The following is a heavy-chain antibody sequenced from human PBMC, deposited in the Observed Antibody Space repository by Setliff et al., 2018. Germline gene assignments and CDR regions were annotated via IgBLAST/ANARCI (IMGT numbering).Heavy chain of an antibody. V-gene: IGHV4-61*10. CDR2: INRRGST. Sequence: SETLSLTCTVSGGSVNSGYDNWSWLRQPAGKGLEWIGPINRRGSTNFTPSLKSRVTISLDTSKNQFSLKLTSMTAADTAVYYCAKGGGRYHSDSWGQGILVTVSS. CDR1: GGSVNSGYDN. J-gene: IGHJ4*02. CDR3: AKGGGRYHSDS. D-gene: IGHD1-1*01.